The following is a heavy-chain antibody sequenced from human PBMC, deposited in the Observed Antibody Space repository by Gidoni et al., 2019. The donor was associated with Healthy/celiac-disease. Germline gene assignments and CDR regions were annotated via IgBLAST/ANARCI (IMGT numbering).Heavy chain of an antibody. CDR1: GYTFTSYD. V-gene: IGHV1-8*01. Sequence: QVQLVQSGAEVKKPGASVKVSCKASGYTFTSYDINWVRQATGQGLEWMGWMNPNSGNTGYAQKFQGRVTMTRNTSISTAYMELSSLRSEDTAVYYCARRGSGERFLEWLLRSPDYYYYGMDVWGQGTTVTVSS. CDR3: ARRGSGERFLEWLLRSPDYYYYGMDV. CDR2: MNPNSGNT. D-gene: IGHD3-3*01. J-gene: IGHJ6*02.